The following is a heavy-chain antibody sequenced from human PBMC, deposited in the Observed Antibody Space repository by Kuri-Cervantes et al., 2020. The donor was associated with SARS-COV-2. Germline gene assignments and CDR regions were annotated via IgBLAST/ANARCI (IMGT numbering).Heavy chain of an antibody. CDR2: IYATGST. Sequence: SQTLSLTCAVYGGSFSGYYWSWIRQPPGKGLEWIGRIYATGSTNYNPSLKSRVTMSLDTSKNQYSLKLSSVTAADTAVYYCARDTVGGNWFDPWGQGTLV. V-gene: IGHV4-4*07. CDR3: ARDTVGGNWFDP. D-gene: IGHD4-11*01. CDR1: GGSFSGYY. J-gene: IGHJ5*02.